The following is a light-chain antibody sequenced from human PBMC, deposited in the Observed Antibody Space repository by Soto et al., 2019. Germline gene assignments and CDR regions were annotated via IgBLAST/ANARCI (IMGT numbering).Light chain of an antibody. J-gene: IGKJ4*01. V-gene: IGKV3-20*01. CDR1: QSVSSSY. CDR2: GAS. Sequence: DIVMTQSPATLSVSPGEGATLSCRASQSVSSSYLAWYQQKPGQAPRLLIYGASSRATGIPDRFSGSGSGTDFTLTISRLEPEDFAVYYCQQYGSSPLTFGGGTKVDIK. CDR3: QQYGSSPLT.